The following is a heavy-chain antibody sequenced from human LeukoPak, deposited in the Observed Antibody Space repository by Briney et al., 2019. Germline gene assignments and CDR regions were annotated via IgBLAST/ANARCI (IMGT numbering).Heavy chain of an antibody. Sequence: GGSLRLSCAASEFIFSTSGMHWVRQAPGKGLEWVAFIRYDGSNKYYADSVKGRFTISRDNSKNTLYLQMNSLRAEDTAVYYCASGIVVVPAHWGQGTMVTVSS. CDR2: IRYDGSNK. CDR3: ASGIVVVPAH. CDR1: EFIFSTSG. V-gene: IGHV3-30*02. J-gene: IGHJ3*01. D-gene: IGHD2-2*01.